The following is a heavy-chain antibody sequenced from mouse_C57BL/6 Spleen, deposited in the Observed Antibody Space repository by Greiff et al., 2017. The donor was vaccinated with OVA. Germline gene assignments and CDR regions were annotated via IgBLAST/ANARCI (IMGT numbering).Heavy chain of an antibody. CDR3: ARRDYDYDVGY. J-gene: IGHJ2*01. V-gene: IGHV1-80*01. CDR2: IYPGDGDT. Sequence: QVQLQQSGAELVKPGASVKISCKASGYAFRSYWMNWVKQRPGKGLEWIGQIYPGDGDTNYNGKFKGKATLTADKSSSTAYMQLSSLTSEDSAVYFCARRDYDYDVGYWGQGTTLTVSS. CDR1: GYAFRSYW. D-gene: IGHD2-4*01.